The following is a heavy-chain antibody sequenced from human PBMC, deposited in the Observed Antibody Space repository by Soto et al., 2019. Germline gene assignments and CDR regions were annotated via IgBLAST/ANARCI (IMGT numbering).Heavy chain of an antibody. Sequence: GASVKVSCRASGHTFTDYYIHWVRLAPGQGQEWMRWINPNNDSTNYAQKLKSRVTMTTDTSISTAYMELRSLRSDDTAVYYCARIEMATTNDSFNRWGQGTMITVSS. CDR1: GHTFTDYY. J-gene: IGHJ3*02. CDR3: ARIEMATTNDSFNR. V-gene: IGHV1-2*02. D-gene: IGHD5-12*01. CDR2: INPNNDST.